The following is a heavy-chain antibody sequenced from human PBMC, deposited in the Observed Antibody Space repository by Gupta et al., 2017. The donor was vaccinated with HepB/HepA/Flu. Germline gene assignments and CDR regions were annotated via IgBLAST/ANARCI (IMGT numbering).Heavy chain of an antibody. Sequence: QVQLVQSGAEVKKPGSSVKVYCKASGGTFNNYAISWVRQAPGQGLEWMGRIIPIVGIPNYAQKFQGRVTITADKSTSTAYMELTSLKSKDTAVYYCARSERTTVTRPFDYWGQGTLVTVSS. CDR1: GGTFNNYA. CDR2: IIPIVGIP. V-gene: IGHV1-69*04. J-gene: IGHJ4*02. CDR3: ARSERTTVTRPFDY. D-gene: IGHD4-17*01.